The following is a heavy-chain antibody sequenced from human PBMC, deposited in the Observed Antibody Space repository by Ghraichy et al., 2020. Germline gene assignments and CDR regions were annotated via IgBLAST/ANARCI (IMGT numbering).Heavy chain of an antibody. Sequence: ATVKVSCKTSGYTFNTYGITWVRQAPGQGLEWMGWISGYNSNTNYAQKFQGRLTMATDTSKTTAYLELRSLGFDDTAVYYCARGGCDPIAAAGRHVDFWGQGTLVTVSS. CDR3: ARGGCDPIAAAGRHVDF. CDR1: GYTFNTYG. CDR2: ISGYNSNT. D-gene: IGHD6-13*01. V-gene: IGHV1-18*01. J-gene: IGHJ4*02.